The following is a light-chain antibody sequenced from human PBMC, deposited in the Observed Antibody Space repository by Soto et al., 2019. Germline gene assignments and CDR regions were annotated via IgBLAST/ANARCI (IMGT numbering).Light chain of an antibody. CDR3: ISHTGSRASYV. V-gene: IGLV2-14*01. J-gene: IGLJ1*01. Sequence: QSVLTQPASVSGSPGQSITISCTGTTNDVGDYNYVAWYQQHSGKVPRLMIYEVSNRPPGVSYRFSGSKSGSTASLTISGLQAEDEADYYCISHTGSRASYVFGTGTKLTVL. CDR1: TNDVGDYNY. CDR2: EVS.